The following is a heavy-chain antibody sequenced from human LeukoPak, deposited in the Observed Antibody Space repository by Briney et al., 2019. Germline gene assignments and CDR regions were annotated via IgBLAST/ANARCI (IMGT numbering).Heavy chain of an antibody. J-gene: IGHJ4*02. CDR3: VRHAKWLVYYFDY. CDR2: IYYSGST. Sequence: SETLSLTCTVSGGSISSYYWSWIRQPPGKGLEWIGYIYYSGSTNYNPSLKSRVTISVDTSKNQFSLKLGSVTAADTAVYYCVRHAKWLVYYFDYWGQGTLVTVSS. V-gene: IGHV4-59*08. D-gene: IGHD6-19*01. CDR1: GGSISSYY.